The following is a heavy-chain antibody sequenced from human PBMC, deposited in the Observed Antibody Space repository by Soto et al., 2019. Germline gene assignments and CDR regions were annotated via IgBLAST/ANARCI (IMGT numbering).Heavy chain of an antibody. V-gene: IGHV1-69*02. CDR3: ARHRYCGADCYSKYYYGMDV. CDR2: ITPVLGVT. D-gene: IGHD2-21*02. CDR1: GSTFSSYT. J-gene: IGHJ6*02. Sequence: QVQLVQSGAELKKPGSSVKVSCQASGSTFSSYTVSWVRQVPGQGLEWMGRITPVLGVTNYAPNFKGRVTITADKSKTTVDMELTSLRSGDTAVYYCARHRYCGADCYSKYYYGMDVWGQGTTVTVSS.